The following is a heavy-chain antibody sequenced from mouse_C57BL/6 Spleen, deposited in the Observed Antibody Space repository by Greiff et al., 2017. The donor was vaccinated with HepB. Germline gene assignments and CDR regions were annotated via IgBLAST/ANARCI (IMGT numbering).Heavy chain of an antibody. D-gene: IGHD4-1*01. CDR2: INPGSGGT. CDR3: ARETGRGAWFAY. J-gene: IGHJ3*01. Sequence: VKLMESGAELVRPGTSVKVSCKASGYAFTNYLIEWVKQRPGQGLEWIGVINPGSGGTNYNEKFKGKATLTADKSSSTAYMQLSSLTSEDSAVYFCARETGRGAWFAYWGQGTLVTVSA. CDR1: GYAFTNYL. V-gene: IGHV1-54*01.